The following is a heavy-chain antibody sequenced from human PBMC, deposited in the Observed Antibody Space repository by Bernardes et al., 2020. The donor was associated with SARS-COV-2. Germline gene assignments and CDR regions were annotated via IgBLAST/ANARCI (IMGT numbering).Heavy chain of an antibody. Sequence: SKTLSPTCAVYGGTFSDNPWTWIRQSPGQWLEWIGQISHSGISNYNPSLKSRVTMSVDTSKNQFSLNLTSVTAADTAVYFCSRGAPGSWGQGTLVTVSS. D-gene: IGHD3-9*01. CDR1: GGTFSDNP. V-gene: IGHV4-34*01. CDR2: ISHSGIS. CDR3: SRGAPGS. J-gene: IGHJ5*02.